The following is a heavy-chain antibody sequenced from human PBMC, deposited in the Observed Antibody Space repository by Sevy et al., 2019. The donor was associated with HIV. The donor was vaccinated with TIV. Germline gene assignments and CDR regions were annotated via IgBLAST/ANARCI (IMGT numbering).Heavy chain of an antibody. CDR3: AGGRFDSSGTFDAFDI. Sequence: GGSLRLSCKPSGFTVVSYAMNWVRQAPGKGLEWVSTIYGSGSTTYHADSLRGRFSISRDDSKNTLYLQMNSLKTEDTAVYYCAGGRFDSSGTFDAFDIRGQGTMVTVSS. CDR2: IYGSGSTT. V-gene: IGHV3-23*01. CDR1: GFTVVSYA. J-gene: IGHJ3*02. D-gene: IGHD3-22*01.